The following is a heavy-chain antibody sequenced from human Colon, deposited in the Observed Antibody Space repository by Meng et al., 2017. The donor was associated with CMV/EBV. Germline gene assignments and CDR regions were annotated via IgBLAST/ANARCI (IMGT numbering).Heavy chain of an antibody. CDR1: EFSFGDYE. Sequence: GESLKISCGASEFSFGDYEMNWVRQAPGKGLEWIASISSSGTTINYADSVKGRYSISRDNSKNSVYLQMDRLSAEDTALYYCAKVNMGAITYDYGLDVWGQGTTVTVSS. CDR2: ISSSGTTI. V-gene: IGHV3-48*03. CDR3: AKVNMGAITYDYGLDV. D-gene: IGHD1-26*01. J-gene: IGHJ6*02.